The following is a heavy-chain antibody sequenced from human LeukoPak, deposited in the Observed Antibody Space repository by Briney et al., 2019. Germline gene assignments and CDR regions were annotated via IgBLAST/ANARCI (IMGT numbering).Heavy chain of an antibody. CDR2: ISYDGSNK. CDR3: AKDYGWFGELLS. CDR1: GFTFSSYW. V-gene: IGHV3-30*18. Sequence: GGSLRLSCAASGFTFSSYWMHWVRQAPGKGLEWVAVISYDGSNKYYADSVKGRFTISRDNSKNTLYLQMNSLRAEDTAVYYCAKDYGWFGELLSWGQGTLVTVSS. D-gene: IGHD3-10*01. J-gene: IGHJ4*02.